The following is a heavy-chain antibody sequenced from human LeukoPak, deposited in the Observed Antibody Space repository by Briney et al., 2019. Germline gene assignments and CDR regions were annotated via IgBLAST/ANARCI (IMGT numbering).Heavy chain of an antibody. V-gene: IGHV3-11*01. Sequence: GGSLRLSCAAPGFTFSDYYMSWIGQAPGKGLEWVSYICDSGRTIYYADSVKGRFTISRDNAKNSVYLQMNNLRAEDTAVYYCARDRLGDYDHSGYYDKWGQGTLVTVSS. J-gene: IGHJ4*02. CDR2: ICDSGRTI. CDR1: GFTFSDYY. D-gene: IGHD3-22*01. CDR3: ARDRLGDYDHSGYYDK.